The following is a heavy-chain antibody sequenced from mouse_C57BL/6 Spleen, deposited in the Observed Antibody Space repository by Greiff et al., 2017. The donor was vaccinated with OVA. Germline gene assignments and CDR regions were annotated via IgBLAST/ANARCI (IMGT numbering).Heavy chain of an antibody. V-gene: IGHV1-53*01. J-gene: IGHJ3*01. D-gene: IGHD2-1*01. CDR1: GYTFTSYW. Sequence: QVQLKQPGTELVKPGASVKLSCKASGYTFTSYWMHWVKQRPGQGLEWIGNINPSNGGTNYNEKFKSKATLTVDKSSSTAYMQLSSLTSEDSAVYYCAKGAYGNYGFAYWGQGTLVTVSA. CDR2: INPSNGGT. CDR3: AKGAYGNYGFAY.